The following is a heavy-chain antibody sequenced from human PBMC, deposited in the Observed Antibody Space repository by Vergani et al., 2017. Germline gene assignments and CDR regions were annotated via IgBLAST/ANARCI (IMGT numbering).Heavy chain of an antibody. CDR3: ARGVHSLVSAGAWLDS. V-gene: IGHV4-61*02. J-gene: IGHJ5*01. D-gene: IGHD2-8*01. CDR1: GGSINSGHYY. CDR2: IFSSGGS. Sequence: QVQLQESGPGLVRPSQTLSLTCTVSGGSINSGHYYWNWIRQPAGKRLEWIGRIFSSGGSSSNPSLQSPVSISIDTSKNQVSLKLTSVTAADTALYYCARGVHSLVSAGAWLDSGGQGNQVTVSS.